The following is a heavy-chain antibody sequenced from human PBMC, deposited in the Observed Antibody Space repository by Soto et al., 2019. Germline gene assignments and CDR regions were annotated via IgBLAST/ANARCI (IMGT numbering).Heavy chain of an antibody. V-gene: IGHV4-31*03. CDR3: AREGDYRTWFEP. Sequence: LSLTCTVSGESIATGAFYWSWIRLQSGKGPEWIGSIFYAGDTYYNPSLKSRVEISLDGSQNQFSLNLRSVTAADTAVYYCAREGDYRTWFEPWGPGTLVTVSS. CDR1: GESIATGAFY. D-gene: IGHD4-17*01. CDR2: IFYAGDT. J-gene: IGHJ5*02.